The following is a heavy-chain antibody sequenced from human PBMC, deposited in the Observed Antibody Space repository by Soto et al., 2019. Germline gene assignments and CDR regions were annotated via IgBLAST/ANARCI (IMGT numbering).Heavy chain of an antibody. J-gene: IGHJ4*02. CDR3: ARSIAAAVDLDY. V-gene: IGHV1-18*01. Sequence: ASVKVSCKASGYTFTSYGISWVRQAPGQGLEWMGWISAHNGNTNYAQKLQGRVTMTTDTSTSTAYMELRSLRSDDTAVYYCARSIAAAVDLDYWGQGTLVTVSS. D-gene: IGHD6-13*01. CDR2: ISAHNGNT. CDR1: GYTFTSYG.